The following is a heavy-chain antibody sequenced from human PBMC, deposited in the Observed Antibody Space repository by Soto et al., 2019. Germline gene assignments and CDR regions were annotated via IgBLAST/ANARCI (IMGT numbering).Heavy chain of an antibody. CDR1: GVSISRSNW. CDR2: LYHSGGT. CDR3: ARGSIAVHRDNWFDP. D-gene: IGHD6-19*01. J-gene: IGHJ5*02. V-gene: IGHV4-4*02. Sequence: SETLSLTCSVSGVSISRSNWWTWVRQAPGKGLEWIGELYHSGGTTYNPSLQNRVTISVDTSKNHFSLTLSSVTAADTAVYYCARGSIAVHRDNWFDPWGKGTLVTVSS.